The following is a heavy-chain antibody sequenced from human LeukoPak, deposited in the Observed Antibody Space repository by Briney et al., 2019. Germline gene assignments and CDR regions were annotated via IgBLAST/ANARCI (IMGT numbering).Heavy chain of an antibody. J-gene: IGHJ4*02. V-gene: IGHV3-23*01. D-gene: IGHD3-22*01. Sequence: GGSLRLSCAASGFTFSIYVMSWVRQAPGKGLEWVSTLSGRGGNSYYADSVKGRFTISRDNSKNTLCLQMNSLRAEDTAVYYCARDGLGRYYYDSSGYRFDYWGQGTLVTVSS. CDR1: GFTFSIYV. CDR2: LSGRGGNS. CDR3: ARDGLGRYYYDSSGYRFDY.